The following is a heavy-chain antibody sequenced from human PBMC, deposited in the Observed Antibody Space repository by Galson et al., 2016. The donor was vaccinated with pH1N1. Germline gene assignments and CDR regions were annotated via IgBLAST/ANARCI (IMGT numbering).Heavy chain of an antibody. CDR2: IYPGDSDT. CDR1: GYSFTTDW. V-gene: IGHV5-51*01. CDR3: ARQVESDVAMVGEDAFDI. D-gene: IGHD5-18*01. Sequence: QSGAEVKKSGESLKISCKGSGYSFTTDWIGWVRQMPGKGLEWMGNIYPGDSDTRYSPSFQGQVTISADKSISTAYLQWSSLKASDTAMYFCARQVESDVAMVGEDAFDIWGQGTMVTVSS. J-gene: IGHJ3*02.